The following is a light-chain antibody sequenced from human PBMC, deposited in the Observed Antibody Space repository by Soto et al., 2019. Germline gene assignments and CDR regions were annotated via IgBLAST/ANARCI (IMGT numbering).Light chain of an antibody. CDR3: GTWDSSLSAPWV. CDR2: DND. Sequence: QSVLTQPPSASGSPGQSVTISCTGTSSDVGFYNYVSWFQQHPGKAPKLLIYDNDKRPSGIPDRFSGSKSGTSATLDITGLQTGDEADYYCGTWDSSLSAPWVFGGGTKLTVL. V-gene: IGLV1-51*01. CDR1: SSDVGFYNY. J-gene: IGLJ3*02.